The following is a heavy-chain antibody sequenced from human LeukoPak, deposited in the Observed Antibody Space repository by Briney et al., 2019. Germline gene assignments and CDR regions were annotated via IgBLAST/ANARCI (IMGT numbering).Heavy chain of an antibody. V-gene: IGHV1-8*01. D-gene: IGHD2-15*01. CDR3: ARQRYCSGGSCYFRFDP. CDR2: MNPNSGNT. J-gene: IGHJ5*02. Sequence: ASVKVSCKASGYTFTSYDINWVRQATGQGLEWMGWMNPNSGNTGYAQKFQGRVTMTRSTSISTAYMELSSLRSEDTAVYYCARQRYCSGGSCYFRFDPWGQGTLVTVSS. CDR1: GYTFTSYD.